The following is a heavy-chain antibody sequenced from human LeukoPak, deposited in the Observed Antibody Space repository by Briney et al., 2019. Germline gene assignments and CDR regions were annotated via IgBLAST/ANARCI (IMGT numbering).Heavy chain of an antibody. D-gene: IGHD5-18*01. J-gene: IGHJ4*02. CDR3: AREGAGYSYGNDY. CDR2: IYHSGST. CDR1: GGSISSGGYY. Sequence: KPSQTLSLTCTVSGGSISSGGYYWSWIRQPPGKGLEWIGYIYHSGSTYYNPSLKSRVTISVDTSKNQFSLKLSSVTAADTAVYYCAREGAGYSYGNDYWGQGTLVTVSS. V-gene: IGHV4-30-2*01.